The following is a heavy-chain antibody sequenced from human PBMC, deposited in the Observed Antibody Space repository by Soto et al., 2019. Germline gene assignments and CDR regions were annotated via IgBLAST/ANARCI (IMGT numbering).Heavy chain of an antibody. J-gene: IGHJ2*01. V-gene: IGHV5-51*01. CDR3: ARLLHYYDSSGYYGDLGRYFDL. CDR2: IYPGDSDT. Sequence: EVQLVQSGAEVKKPGESLKISCKNTGYSFTSYRIGWVRQMPGKGLEWMGIIYPGDSDTRYSPSFQGQVTISADKSISTAYLQWSSLKASDTAMYYCARLLHYYDSSGYYGDLGRYFDLWGRGTLVTVSS. CDR1: GYSFTSYR. D-gene: IGHD3-22*01.